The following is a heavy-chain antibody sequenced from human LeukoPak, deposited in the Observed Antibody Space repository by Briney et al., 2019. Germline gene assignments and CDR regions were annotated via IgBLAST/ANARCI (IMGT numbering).Heavy chain of an antibody. Sequence: SETLSLTCTVSGGSLTSYYWSWIRQPPGEGLEWVGYIYYSGSTSYNPSLKSRVTISLDTSKNQFSLKMSSATAADTAVYYCARHDFWRTFDHWGQGTLVTVSS. J-gene: IGHJ4*02. CDR2: IYYSGST. CDR1: GGSLTSYY. V-gene: IGHV4-59*08. CDR3: ARHDFWRTFDH. D-gene: IGHD3-3*01.